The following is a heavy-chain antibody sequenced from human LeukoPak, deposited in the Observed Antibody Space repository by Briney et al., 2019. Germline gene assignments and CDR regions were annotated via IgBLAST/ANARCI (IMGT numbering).Heavy chain of an antibody. CDR1: GFTFSNYG. CDR2: ISGSGGST. Sequence: GGSLRLSCAASGFTFSNYGMSWVRQAPGKGLEWVSVISGSGGSTYYADSVKGQFTIFRDNSKNTVYLQMNSLRADDTAVYYCAKGDTGMVRRYYFDYWGQGTLVTVSS. V-gene: IGHV3-23*01. J-gene: IGHJ4*02. D-gene: IGHD5-18*01. CDR3: AKGDTGMVRRYYFDY.